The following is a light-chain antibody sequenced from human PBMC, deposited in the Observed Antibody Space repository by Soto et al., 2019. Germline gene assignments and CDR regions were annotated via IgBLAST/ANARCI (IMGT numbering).Light chain of an antibody. CDR2: SNN. CDR3: AAWDDSLNGLV. CDR1: SSNIGSNT. Sequence: QLVLTQPPSASGTPGQRVTIFCSGSSSNIGSNTVNWYQQLQGTAPKLLIYSNNQRPSGVPDRFSGSKSGTSASLAISGLQSEDEADYYCAAWDDSLNGLVFGGGTKLTVL. J-gene: IGLJ2*01. V-gene: IGLV1-44*01.